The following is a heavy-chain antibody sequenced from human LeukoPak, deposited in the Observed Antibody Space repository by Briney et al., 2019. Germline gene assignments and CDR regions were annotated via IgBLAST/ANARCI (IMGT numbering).Heavy chain of an antibody. CDR1: GYTFTSYG. CDR3: GRVLSLRNFDWVLYVDE. CDR2: ISAYNGNT. V-gene: IGHV1-18*01. Sequence: ASVKVSCKASGYTFTSYGISWVRQAPGQGLEWMGWISAYNGNTNYAQKLQGRVTMTTDTSTSTAYMELRSLRADDTAVYYCGRVLSLRNFDWVLYVDEWGQGTLVTVSS. J-gene: IGHJ4*02. D-gene: IGHD3-9*01.